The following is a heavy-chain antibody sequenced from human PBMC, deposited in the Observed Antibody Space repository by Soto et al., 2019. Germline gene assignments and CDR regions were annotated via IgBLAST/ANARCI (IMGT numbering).Heavy chain of an antibody. CDR3: AKDPGIAVADYYFDY. J-gene: IGHJ4*02. CDR2: ISYDGSNK. V-gene: IGHV3-30*18. CDR1: GFTFCSYG. Sequence: GGSLRLSCAASGFTFCSYGMHWVRQAPGKGLEWVAVISYDGSNKYYADSVKGRFTISRDNSKNTLYLQMNSLRAEDTAVYYCAKDPGIAVADYYFDYWGQGTLVTVSS. D-gene: IGHD6-19*01.